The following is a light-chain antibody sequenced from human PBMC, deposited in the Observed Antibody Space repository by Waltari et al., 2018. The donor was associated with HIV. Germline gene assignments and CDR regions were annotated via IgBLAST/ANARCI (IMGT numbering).Light chain of an antibody. Sequence: EIVLTQSPGTLYLSPGERATLPCMASQTVTNNYLAWYQQKAGQAPRLLIYATSTRATGIPDRFSGSGSGTDFTLTISRLEPEDFAMYYCQQYVTTLYSFGQGTKLEIK. CDR1: QTVTNNY. CDR3: QQYVTTLYS. V-gene: IGKV3-20*01. J-gene: IGKJ2*03. CDR2: ATS.